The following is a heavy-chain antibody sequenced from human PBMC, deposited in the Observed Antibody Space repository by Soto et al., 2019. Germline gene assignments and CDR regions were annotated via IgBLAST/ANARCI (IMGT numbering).Heavy chain of an antibody. CDR2: IYNTGNT. CDR3: ARQAERQLAPENAPIDH. D-gene: IGHD6-6*01. J-gene: IGHJ5*02. V-gene: IGHV4-39*01. Sequence: PSETLSLTCTASGGSISSTNSYWGWIRQPPGKGLEWIGSIYNTGNTYYNASLKTRVSISVDTSKNQFSLSLSSATAADTAVYYCARQAERQLAPENAPIDHWGQGMLVTVSS. CDR1: GGSISSTNSY.